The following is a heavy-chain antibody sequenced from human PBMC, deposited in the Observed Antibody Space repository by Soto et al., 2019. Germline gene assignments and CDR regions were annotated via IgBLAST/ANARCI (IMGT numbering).Heavy chain of an antibody. CDR2: ISGYNGET. CDR3: ARDTVTGRQQDY. J-gene: IGHJ4*02. D-gene: IGHD4-4*01. V-gene: IGHV1-18*01. CDR1: GYIFTHYG. Sequence: QVQLVQSGAEVKKPGASVKVSCKASGYIFTHYGLSWVRQAPGQGIEWMGWISGYNGETNHARKFQDRVTMTIETSTATAYMELGSLTSDDTAIYYCARDTVTGRQQDYWGQGTLVTVSS.